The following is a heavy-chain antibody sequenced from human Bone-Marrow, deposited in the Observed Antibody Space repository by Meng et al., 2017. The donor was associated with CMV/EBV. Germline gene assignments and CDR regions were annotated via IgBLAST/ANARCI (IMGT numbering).Heavy chain of an antibody. V-gene: IGHV3-74*01. D-gene: IGHD2-21*01. CDR2: INSDGSST. CDR1: GFTFSSYW. J-gene: IGHJ5*02. Sequence: GGSLRLSCAASGFTFSSYWMHWVRQAPGKGLVWVSRINSDGSSTSYADSVKGRFTSSRDNAKNTLYLQMNSLRAEDTAVYYCARDRYCGGDCYSWFDPWGQGTLVTVSS. CDR3: ARDRYCGGDCYSWFDP.